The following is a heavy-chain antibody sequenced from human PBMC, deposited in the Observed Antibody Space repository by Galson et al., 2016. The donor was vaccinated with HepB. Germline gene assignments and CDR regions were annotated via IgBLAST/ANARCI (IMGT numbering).Heavy chain of an antibody. CDR3: ARLNQQWPDYFYAMDV. D-gene: IGHD6-19*01. Sequence: QSGAEVKKPGESLKISCKVSGYSFTTNWIGWVRQMPGKGLEWMGIIYPGDSEIRDSPSFQGQVTMSADKSINTAYLQWSSLKASDTAIYYCARLNQQWPDYFYAMDVWDQGTTVTVSS. CDR1: GYSFTTNW. CDR2: IYPGDSEI. V-gene: IGHV5-51*01. J-gene: IGHJ6*02.